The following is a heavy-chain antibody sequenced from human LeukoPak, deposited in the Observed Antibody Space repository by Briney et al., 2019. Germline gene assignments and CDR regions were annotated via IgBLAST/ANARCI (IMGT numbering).Heavy chain of an antibody. V-gene: IGHV4-59*01. CDR1: GGPIGSFY. D-gene: IGHD3-16*01. CDR3: AGGGGDSSFDY. Sequence: PSETLSLTCTVSGGPIGSFYWSWVRQPPGKGLDWIGYIYYDGTTNYNPSLKSRVTFSVDTSKKQFSLYLTSVTAADTAVYYCAGGGGDSSFDYWGQGTLVTVSS. J-gene: IGHJ4*02. CDR2: IYYDGTT.